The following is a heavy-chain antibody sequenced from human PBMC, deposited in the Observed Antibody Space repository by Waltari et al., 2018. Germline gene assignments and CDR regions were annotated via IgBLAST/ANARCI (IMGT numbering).Heavy chain of an antibody. CDR2: IRSSSAYK. CDR3: VRENCSVTSCFKHFDY. V-gene: IGHV3-21*01. J-gene: IGHJ4*02. D-gene: IGHD2-2*01. CDR1: GLSFGTYD. Sequence: EGQLVESGGGLVKPGGSLSLSCAASGLSFGTYDVTWVRQAPGKGLEWVSYIRSSSAYKYYADSVKGRFAISRDNAKNLLFLQMNSLRADDTAVYYCVRENCSVTSCFKHFDYWGRGILVTVSS.